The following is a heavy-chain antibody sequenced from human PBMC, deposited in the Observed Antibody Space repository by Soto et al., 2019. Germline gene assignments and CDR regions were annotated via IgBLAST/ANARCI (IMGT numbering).Heavy chain of an antibody. CDR2: IIPIFGTA. CDR3: ARRLQPRNWFDP. CDR1: GGAFSSYA. Sequence: SVKVSCKASGGAFSSYAISWVRQAPGQGLEWMGGIIPIFGTANYAQKFQGRVTITADKSTSTAYMELSSLRSEDTAVYYCARRLQPRNWFDPWGQGTLVTV. J-gene: IGHJ5*02. V-gene: IGHV1-69*06. D-gene: IGHD4-4*01.